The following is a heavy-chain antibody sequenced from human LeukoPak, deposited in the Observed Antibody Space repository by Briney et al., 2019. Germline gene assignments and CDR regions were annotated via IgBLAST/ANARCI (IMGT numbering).Heavy chain of an antibody. CDR3: AKEVSGGYRMGYYYHYGMDV. Sequence: PGGSLRLSCAASGFTFRAYEMNWVRHPPGKGPEWISYISTSGSTIYYAASVRGRFTISRDNAKNSLYLQMNSLRAEDTAVYYCAKEVSGGYRMGYYYHYGMDVWGQGTTVTVSS. J-gene: IGHJ6*02. CDR2: ISTSGSTI. D-gene: IGHD2-15*01. V-gene: IGHV3-48*03. CDR1: GFTFRAYE.